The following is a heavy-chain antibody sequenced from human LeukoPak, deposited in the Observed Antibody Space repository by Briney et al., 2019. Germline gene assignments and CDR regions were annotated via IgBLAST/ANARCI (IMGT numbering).Heavy chain of an antibody. CDR3: ARRASSSWYDWQRGKGFDP. CDR1: GGSFSGYY. D-gene: IGHD6-13*01. CDR2: ISSSGSTI. V-gene: IGHV3-11*01. J-gene: IGHJ5*02. Sequence: PSETLSLTCAVYGGSFSGYYWSWIRQAPGKGLEWVSYISSSGSTIYYADSVKGRFTISRDNAKNSLYLQMNSLRAEDTAVYYCARRASSSWYDWQRGKGFDPWGQGTLVTVSS.